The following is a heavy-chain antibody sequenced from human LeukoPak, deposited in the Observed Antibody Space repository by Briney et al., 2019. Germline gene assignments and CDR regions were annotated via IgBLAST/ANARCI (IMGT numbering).Heavy chain of an antibody. CDR3: AKSPRLYYYYYMDV. CDR1: GFTFDDYA. V-gene: IGHV3-9*01. CDR2: ISWNSGSI. Sequence: GGSLRLSCAASGFTFDDYAMHWVRQAPGKGLEWASGISWNSGSIGYADPVKGRFTISRDNAKNSLYLQMNSLRAEDTALYYCAKSPRLYYYYYMDVWGKGTTVTVSS. J-gene: IGHJ6*03.